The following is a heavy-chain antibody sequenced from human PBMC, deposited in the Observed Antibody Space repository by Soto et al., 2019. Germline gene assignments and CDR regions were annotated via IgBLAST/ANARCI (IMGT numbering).Heavy chain of an antibody. Sequence: QVQLQESGPGLVKPSGTLSLTCAVSGGSISSSNWWSWVRQPPGKGLEWFGEIYHSGSTNYNPSLNGGFTISVDQPKNQFARKLRCVTAADTAAYFCARVSGSHNYGVDVWGQGATVTASS. D-gene: IGHD1-26*01. V-gene: IGHV4-4*02. CDR1: GGSISSSNW. J-gene: IGHJ6*02. CDR3: ARVSGSHNYGVDV. CDR2: IYHSGST.